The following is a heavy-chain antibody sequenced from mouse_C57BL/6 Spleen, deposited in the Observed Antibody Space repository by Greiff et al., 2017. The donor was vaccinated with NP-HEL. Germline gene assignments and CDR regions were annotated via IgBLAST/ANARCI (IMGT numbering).Heavy chain of an antibody. V-gene: IGHV1-80*01. CDR1: GYAFSSYW. CDR3: ASEGLSPWYFDV. CDR2: IYPGDGDT. Sequence: VQLQESGAELVKPGASVKISCKASGYAFSSYWMNWVKQRPGKGLEWIGQIYPGDGDTNYNGKFKGKATLTADKSSSTAYMQLSSLTSEDSAVYFCASEGLSPWYFDVWGTGTTVTVSS. J-gene: IGHJ1*03. D-gene: IGHD3-1*01.